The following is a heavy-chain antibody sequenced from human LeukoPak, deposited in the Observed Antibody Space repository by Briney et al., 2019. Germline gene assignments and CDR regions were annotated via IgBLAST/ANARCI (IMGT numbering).Heavy chain of an antibody. CDR2: IYYSEST. CDR3: AREAYYGSGSLSSFFDY. CDR1: GGSISSSSYY. Sequence: TETLSLTCTVSGGSISSSSYYWGWIRQPPGKGLEWIGSIYYSESTYYNPSLKSRVTISVDTSKNQFSLKLSSVTAADTAVYYCAREAYYGSGSLSSFFDYWGQGTLVTVSS. D-gene: IGHD3-10*01. V-gene: IGHV4-39*07. J-gene: IGHJ4*02.